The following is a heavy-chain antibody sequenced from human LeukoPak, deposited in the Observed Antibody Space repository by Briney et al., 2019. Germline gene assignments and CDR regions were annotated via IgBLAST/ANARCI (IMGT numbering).Heavy chain of an antibody. D-gene: IGHD4-11*01. J-gene: IGHJ4*02. V-gene: IGHV1-18*04. CDR3: ARVWDYSPRGRFDD. CDR1: GYHFINYA. Sequence: ASVKVSCKASGYHFINYAISWVRQAPGQGREWMGWISPFNGQTNYAQNLQDRVTMTIDTTTSTPSMELRGLRSDDTGVYYCARVWDYSPRGRFDDWGQGTRVIVSS. CDR2: ISPFNGQT.